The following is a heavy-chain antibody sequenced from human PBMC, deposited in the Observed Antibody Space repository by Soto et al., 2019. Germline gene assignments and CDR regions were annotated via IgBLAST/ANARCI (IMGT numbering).Heavy chain of an antibody. J-gene: IGHJ6*02. CDR2: INSDGSIT. CDR1: GFTFSSYW. V-gene: IGHV3-74*01. Sequence: WALRLSCAASGFTFSSYWMHWVRQVPEKGLVWVSRINSDGSITNYADAVKGRFTISRDDSKNSLYLQMNSLKTEDTAVYYCARDGGIAARHYYGMDVWGQGTTVTV. D-gene: IGHD6-6*01. CDR3: ARDGGIAARHYYGMDV.